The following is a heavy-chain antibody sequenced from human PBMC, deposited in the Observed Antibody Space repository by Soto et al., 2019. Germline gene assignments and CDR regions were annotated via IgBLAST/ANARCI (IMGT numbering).Heavy chain of an antibody. Sequence: GGSLRLSCAASGFTFSSYAMSWVRQAPGKGLEWVSAISDSGGSTYYAASVKGRFTISRDNSKNTLYLQMNSLRAEDTAVYYCAKGGPIYGSGSYFDYWGQGTLVTVSS. CDR2: ISDSGGST. D-gene: IGHD3-10*01. CDR1: GFTFSSYA. CDR3: AKGGPIYGSGSYFDY. J-gene: IGHJ4*02. V-gene: IGHV3-23*01.